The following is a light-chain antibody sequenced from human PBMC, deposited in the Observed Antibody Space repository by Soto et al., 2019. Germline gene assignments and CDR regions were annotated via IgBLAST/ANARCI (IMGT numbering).Light chain of an antibody. Sequence: EIGLTQSACTLSWSPGERATLSCRASQSVSSSYLAWYQQKPGQAPRLLIYGASSRATGIPDRFSGSGSGTDFTLTIRRLEPEDFAVYYCQQMGAFGQGTKVDIK. V-gene: IGKV3-20*01. J-gene: IGKJ1*01. CDR2: GAS. CDR3: QQMGA. CDR1: QSVSSSY.